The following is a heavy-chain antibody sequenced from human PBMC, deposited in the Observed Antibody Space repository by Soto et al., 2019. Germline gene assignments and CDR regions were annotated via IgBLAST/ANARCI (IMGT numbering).Heavy chain of an antibody. CDR3: AKGSIVGANTDWFDP. D-gene: IGHD1-26*01. V-gene: IGHV3-30*18. J-gene: IGHJ5*02. CDR2: ISYDGSSK. CDR1: VFTFSSYG. Sequence: VGSLRLSCASSVFTFSSYGMYWVRHSPGKGLEWVAVISYDGSSKYYADSVKGRLTISRDNSENTLYLQMNSLRAEDTAVYYCAKGSIVGANTDWFDPWGQGTLVHVSS.